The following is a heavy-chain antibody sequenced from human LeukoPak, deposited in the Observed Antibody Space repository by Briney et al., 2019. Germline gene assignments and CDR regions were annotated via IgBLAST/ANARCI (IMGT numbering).Heavy chain of an antibody. V-gene: IGHV4-34*01. J-gene: IGHJ4*02. D-gene: IGHD3-10*01. Sequence: PSETLSLTCAVYGGSSSGYYWTWIRQPPGKGLEWIGEINHSGSTNYNPSLKGRVTISVDTSKKQFSLKLNSMTAADTAVYYCARGLGSGSYVAYWGQGTLVTVSS. CDR3: ARGLGSGSYVAY. CDR1: GGSSSGYY. CDR2: INHSGST.